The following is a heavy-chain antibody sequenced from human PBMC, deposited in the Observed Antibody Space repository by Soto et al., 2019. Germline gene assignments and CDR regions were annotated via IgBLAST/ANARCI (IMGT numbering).Heavy chain of an antibody. Sequence: EVQLLESGGGLGRPGGSLRLSCAASGFTFSSYAMSWVRQAPGKGLEWVSAISGSGGSTYYADSVKGRFTISRDNSKNTLYLQMNLLRAEDTAVYYCAKRPQASSGWSGPYYYYYMDVWGKGTTVTVSS. J-gene: IGHJ6*03. CDR1: GFTFSSYA. V-gene: IGHV3-23*01. CDR2: ISGSGGST. D-gene: IGHD6-13*01. CDR3: AKRPQASSGWSGPYYYYYMDV.